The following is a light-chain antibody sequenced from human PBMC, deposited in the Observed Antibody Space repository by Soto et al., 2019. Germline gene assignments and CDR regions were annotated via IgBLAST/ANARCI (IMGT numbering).Light chain of an antibody. Sequence: DIQMTQSPSSLSASVGDRVTITCRASQSINSYLHWYQQKPGKAPELLIYSASSLQSGVPSRFSGSGSGTDFTLTISCLQSEDFATYYCQQYYSYPWTFGQGTKVDI. CDR2: SAS. J-gene: IGKJ1*01. V-gene: IGKV1-39*01. CDR1: QSINSY. CDR3: QQYYSYPWT.